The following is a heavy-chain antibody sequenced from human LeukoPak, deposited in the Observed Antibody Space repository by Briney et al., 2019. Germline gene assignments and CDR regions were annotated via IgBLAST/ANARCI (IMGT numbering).Heavy chain of an antibody. D-gene: IGHD6-13*01. CDR2: IYHSGST. V-gene: IGHV4-59*01. J-gene: IGHJ4*02. CDR1: GGSISNYY. CDR3: ARGPFRDSSSWYYFDY. Sequence: SSETLSLTCTVSGGSISNYYWTWIRQPPGKGLEWIGYIYHSGSTNYNPSFKSRVTMSVDTSKNQFSLELSSVTAADTAVYYCARGPFRDSSSWYYFDYWGQGTLVTVSS.